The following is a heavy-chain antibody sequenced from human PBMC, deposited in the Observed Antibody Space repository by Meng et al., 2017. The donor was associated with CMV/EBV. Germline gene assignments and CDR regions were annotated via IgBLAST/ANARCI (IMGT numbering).Heavy chain of an antibody. V-gene: IGHV3-48*03. CDR1: GFTFSSYE. D-gene: IGHD2-2*01. CDR3: ARDFSFCSSTSCYPTEFDY. Sequence: GGSLRLSCAASGFTFSSYEMNWVRQAPGKGLEWVSYISSSGSTIYYADSVKGRFTISRDNAKTSLYLQMNSLRAEDTAVYYCARDFSFCSSTSCYPTEFDYWGQGTLVTVSS. CDR2: ISSSGSTI. J-gene: IGHJ4*02.